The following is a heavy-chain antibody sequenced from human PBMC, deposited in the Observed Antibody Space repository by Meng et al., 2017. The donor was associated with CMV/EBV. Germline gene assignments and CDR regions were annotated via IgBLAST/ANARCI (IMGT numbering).Heavy chain of an antibody. CDR2: INHSGST. CDR3: ARGPRSRWWSGSYGCRGMDV. CDR1: GGSFSGYY. D-gene: IGHD3-10*01. Sequence: SETLSLTCAVYGGSFSGYYWSWIRQPPGKGLEWIGEINHSGSTNYNPSLKSRVTISVDTSKNQFSLKLSSVTAADTAVYYCARGPRSRWWSGSYGCRGMDVWGQGTMVTVSS. V-gene: IGHV4-34*01. J-gene: IGHJ6*02.